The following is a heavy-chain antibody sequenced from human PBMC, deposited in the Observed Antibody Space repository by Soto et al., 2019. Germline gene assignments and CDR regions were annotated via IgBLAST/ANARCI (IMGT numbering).Heavy chain of an antibody. CDR2: ISGSGGST. Sequence: EVQLLESGGGLGQPGGSLRLSCAASGFTFSSYAMSWVRQAPGKGLEWVSAISGSGGSTYYADSVKGRFTISRDNSKNTRYLQMNSLRAEDTAVYYFAKKGDSIGWFFDYWGQGTLVTVSS. CDR3: AKKGDSIGWFFDY. J-gene: IGHJ4*02. D-gene: IGHD6-19*01. CDR1: GFTFSSYA. V-gene: IGHV3-23*01.